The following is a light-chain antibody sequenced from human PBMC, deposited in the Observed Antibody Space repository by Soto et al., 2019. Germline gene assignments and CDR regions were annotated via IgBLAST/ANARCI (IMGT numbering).Light chain of an antibody. CDR1: QSVSSSY. J-gene: IGKJ2*01. CDR2: GAS. V-gene: IGKV3-20*01. Sequence: EIVLTQSPGTLSLSPGERATLSCRASQSVSSSYLAWYQQKPGQAPRLLIYGASSRATGIPDRFSGSGSGTDCTLTMSRLEPEDFAVYYCQQDGSSPYTFGQGTKLEIK. CDR3: QQDGSSPYT.